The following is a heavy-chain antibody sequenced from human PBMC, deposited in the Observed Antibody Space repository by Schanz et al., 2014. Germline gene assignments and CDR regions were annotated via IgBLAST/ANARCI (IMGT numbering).Heavy chain of an antibody. CDR1: GFTFSSHW. Sequence: EVQLLESGGGLVQPGGSLRLSCAASGFTFSSHWMHWVRQDPGKGLVWVAAISGSGGSTYYADSVKGRFTISRDNSKNTLYLQMNSLRAEDTAVYYCAKGRFGELSAFDIWGQGTMXTVSS. D-gene: IGHD3-10*01. CDR3: AKGRFGELSAFDI. V-gene: IGHV3-23*01. CDR2: ISGSGGST. J-gene: IGHJ3*02.